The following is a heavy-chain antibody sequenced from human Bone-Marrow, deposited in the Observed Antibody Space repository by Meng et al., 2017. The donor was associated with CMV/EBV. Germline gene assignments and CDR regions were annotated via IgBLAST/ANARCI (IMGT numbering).Heavy chain of an antibody. CDR2: IYHSGGT. CDR1: GGYVSSNNW. Sequence: AVSGGYVSSNNWWSWVRQPPGKGLEWIGEIYHSGGTNYNPSLKSRVTISLDKSKNQFSLKLTSVTAADTAVYYCARVDTSMVAFDYWGQGTLVTVSS. J-gene: IGHJ4*02. D-gene: IGHD5-18*01. V-gene: IGHV4-4*02. CDR3: ARVDTSMVAFDY.